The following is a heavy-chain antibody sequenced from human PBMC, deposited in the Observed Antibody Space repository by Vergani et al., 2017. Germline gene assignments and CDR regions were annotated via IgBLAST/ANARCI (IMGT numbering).Heavy chain of an antibody. CDR3: ARGPIVGATHNHFDY. CDR1: GGTFSSYA. J-gene: IGHJ4*02. CDR2: IIPIFGTA. Sequence: QVQLVQSGAEVKTPGSSVKVSCKASGGTFSSYAISWVRQAPGQGLEWMGRIIPIFGTANYAQKFQGRVTITADESTSTAYMELSSLRSEDTAVYYWARGPIVGATHNHFDYWGQGTLVTVSS. V-gene: IGHV1-69*18. D-gene: IGHD1-26*01.